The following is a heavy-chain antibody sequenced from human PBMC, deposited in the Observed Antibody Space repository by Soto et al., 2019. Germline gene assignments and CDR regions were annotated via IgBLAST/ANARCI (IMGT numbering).Heavy chain of an antibody. D-gene: IGHD3-9*01. Sequence: QVQLVEAGGGLVKPGGSVRLSCAASGFPFSDYYMSWIRQAPGKGLEWVSSIGSSSSYTNDADSVKGRFTISRDNAKNSLYLQMNSLRAADTAVYYCARRRPTGYYNYWGQGTLVTVSP. CDR3: ARRRPTGYYNY. CDR2: IGSSSSYT. J-gene: IGHJ4*02. V-gene: IGHV3-11*05. CDR1: GFPFSDYY.